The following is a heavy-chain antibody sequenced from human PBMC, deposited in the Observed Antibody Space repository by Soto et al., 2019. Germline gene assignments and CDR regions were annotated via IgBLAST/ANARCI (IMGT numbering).Heavy chain of an antibody. CDR2: ISNVRSNK. CDR1: GFTFSSYA. V-gene: IGHV3-30-3*01. J-gene: IGHJ6*03. Sequence: GGSLRLSCAASGFTFSSYAMHWVRQAPGKGLEWVAVISNVRSNKYYAESVKGRFTISRDNAKNTLYLQMNSLRAEDTAVYYCAREHYMDVWGKGTTVTVS. CDR3: AREHYMDV.